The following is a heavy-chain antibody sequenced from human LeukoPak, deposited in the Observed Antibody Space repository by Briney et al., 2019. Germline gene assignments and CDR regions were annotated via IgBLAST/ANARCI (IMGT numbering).Heavy chain of an antibody. CDR2: IYYSGST. CDR3: ARAPIPYDRSRTDYRFDP. D-gene: IGHD3-16*01. J-gene: IGHJ5*02. Sequence: PETLTVTCSVSGGSISSYYWSWIRQPPGKGLEWIGYIYYSGSTNYNPSLKSRVTISLHTSKSQFSLKLTSVTAADTAVYYCARAPIPYDRSRTDYRFDPWGQGALVTVPS. CDR1: GGSISSYY. V-gene: IGHV4-59*01.